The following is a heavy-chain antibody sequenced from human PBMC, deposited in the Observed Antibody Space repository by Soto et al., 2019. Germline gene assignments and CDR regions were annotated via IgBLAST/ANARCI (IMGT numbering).Heavy chain of an antibody. J-gene: IGHJ5*02. CDR2: IYYSRST. D-gene: IGHD2-2*01. CDR3: ARSTRVPNCFDP. Sequence: SETLSLTCTVSGGSISSYYWSWIRQPPGKGLEWIGYIYYSRSTNYNPSLKSRVTISVDTSKNQFPLKLSSVTAADTAVYYCARSTRVPNCFDPWGQGTLVTVSS. CDR1: GGSISSYY. V-gene: IGHV4-59*01.